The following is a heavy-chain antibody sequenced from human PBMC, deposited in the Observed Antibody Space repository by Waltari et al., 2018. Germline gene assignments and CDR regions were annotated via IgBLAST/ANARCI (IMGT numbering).Heavy chain of an antibody. CDR2: IYHSGST. V-gene: IGHV4-38-2*01. CDR1: GYSISTGSS. CDR3: GIVATLGAFDI. J-gene: IGHJ3*02. D-gene: IGHD5-12*01. Sequence: QVQLQESGPGLVKPSATPSLTCAVPGYSISTGSSWGWIRQPPGKGLEWIGSIYHSGSTYYNPSLKSRVTISVDTSKNQFSLKLSSVTAADTAVYYWGIVATLGAFDIWGQGTMVTVSS.